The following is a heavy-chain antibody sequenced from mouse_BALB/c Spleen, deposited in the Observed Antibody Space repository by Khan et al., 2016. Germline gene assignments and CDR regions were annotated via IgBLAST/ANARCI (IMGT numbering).Heavy chain of an antibody. V-gene: IGHV5-17*02. CDR2: ISSDSSTK. J-gene: IGHJ2*01. CDR3: ARDRYDY. Sequence: EVELVESGGGLVQPGGSRKLSCAASGFTFSSFGMHWVRQAPEKGLEWVAYISSDSSTKYYADNVKGRFTISRDNTKNTLFLQMTSLRSEDTAILYCARDRYDYWGQGTTLTVSS. D-gene: IGHD2-14*01. CDR1: GFTFSSFG.